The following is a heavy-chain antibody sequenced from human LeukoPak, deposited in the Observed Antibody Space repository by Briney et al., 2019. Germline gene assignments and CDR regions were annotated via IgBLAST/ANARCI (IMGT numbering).Heavy chain of an antibody. J-gene: IGHJ4*02. V-gene: IGHV1-8*03. Sequence: ASVKVSCKASGYTFTSYDINWVRQATGQGLEWMGWMNPNSGNTGYAQKFQGRVTITRNTSISTAYMELSSLRSEDTAVYYCARGSITMVRGVIAHFDYWGQGTLVTVSS. CDR2: MNPNSGNT. CDR3: ARGSITMVRGVIAHFDY. CDR1: GYTFTSYD. D-gene: IGHD3-10*01.